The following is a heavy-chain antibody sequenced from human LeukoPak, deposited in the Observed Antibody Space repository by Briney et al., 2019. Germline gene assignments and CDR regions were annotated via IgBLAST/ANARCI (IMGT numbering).Heavy chain of an antibody. D-gene: IGHD2-2*01. CDR3: ARARQITSCYDY. Sequence: ASVKVSCKASGYTFTGYYMHWVRQAPGQGLEWMGWINPNSGGTNYAQKFQGRVTMTRDTSISTAYMELSRLRSDDTAVYYCARARQITSCYDYWGQGTLVTVSS. CDR2: INPNSGGT. V-gene: IGHV1-2*02. J-gene: IGHJ4*02. CDR1: GYTFTGYY.